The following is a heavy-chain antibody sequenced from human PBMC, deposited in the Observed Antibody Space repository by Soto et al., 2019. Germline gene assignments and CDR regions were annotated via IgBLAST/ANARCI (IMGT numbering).Heavy chain of an antibody. V-gene: IGHV3-23*01. D-gene: IGHD4-17*01. CDR3: ARDPTTVVTLRYFDL. CDR1: GFTFSNYA. J-gene: IGHJ2*01. CDR2: ISGSGGST. Sequence: PGGSLRLSCAASGFTFSNYAVTWVRQAPGKGLEWVSTISGSGGSTYYADSVKGRFTISRDNSKNTLYLQMNSLRAEDTAVYYCARDPTTVVTLRYFDLWGRGTLVTVSS.